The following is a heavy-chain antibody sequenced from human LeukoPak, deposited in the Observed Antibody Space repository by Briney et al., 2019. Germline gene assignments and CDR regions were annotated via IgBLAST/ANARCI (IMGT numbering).Heavy chain of an antibody. J-gene: IGHJ4*02. CDR3: AKDPKAYYYDSSGYYHDY. CDR1: GFTFSSYG. D-gene: IGHD3-22*01. Sequence: GGSLRLSCAASGFTFSSYGMHWVRQAPGKGLEWVAVISYDGSNKYYADSVKGRFTISRDNSKNTLYLQMNSLRAEDTAVYYCAKDPKAYYYDSSGYYHDYWGQGTLVTVSS. V-gene: IGHV3-30*18. CDR2: ISYDGSNK.